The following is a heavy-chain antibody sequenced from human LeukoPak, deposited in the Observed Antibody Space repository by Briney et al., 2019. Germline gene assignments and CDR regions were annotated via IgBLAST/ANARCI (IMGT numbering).Heavy chain of an antibody. CDR2: ISYDGSNK. J-gene: IGHJ2*01. Sequence: GRSLRLSCAASGFTFSSYAMHWVRQAPGKGLEWVAVISYDGSNKYYADSVKGRFTISRDNSKNTLYLQMNSLRAEDTAVYYCARSHYYGSSYTHWYFDLWGRGTLVTVSS. CDR1: GFTFSSYA. CDR3: ARSHYYGSSYTHWYFDL. V-gene: IGHV3-30-3*01. D-gene: IGHD3-10*01.